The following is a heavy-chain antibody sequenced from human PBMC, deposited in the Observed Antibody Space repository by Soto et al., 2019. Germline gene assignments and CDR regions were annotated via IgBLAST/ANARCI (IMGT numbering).Heavy chain of an antibody. CDR1: GFSVSGMY. D-gene: IGHD6-13*01. Sequence: GGSLRLSCAVSGFSVSGMYMTWVRQPPGKGLEWVSLLYSDDTTYYADSVRDRFSIYRDYSENTLFLQMSSLRAEDTAVYYCARVDTLPAAVDYWGQGTVVTVSS. V-gene: IGHV3-66*01. CDR2: LYSDDTT. J-gene: IGHJ4*02. CDR3: ARVDTLPAAVDY.